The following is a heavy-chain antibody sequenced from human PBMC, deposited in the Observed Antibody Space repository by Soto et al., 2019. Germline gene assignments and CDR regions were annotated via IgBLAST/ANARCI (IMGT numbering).Heavy chain of an antibody. V-gene: IGHV4-4*02. CDR2: IYHSGST. CDR3: ARVGGYKCGWTHFGN. D-gene: IGHD6-19*01. Sequence: PEETLSLTCAVSGGAISSSNWWSWVRQPPGKGLEWIGEIYHSGSTNYNPSLKSRVTISVDKSKNQFSLKLSSVTAADTAVYYCARVGGYKCGWTHFGNWGEGPLVTVSS. CDR1: GGAISSSNW. J-gene: IGHJ4*02.